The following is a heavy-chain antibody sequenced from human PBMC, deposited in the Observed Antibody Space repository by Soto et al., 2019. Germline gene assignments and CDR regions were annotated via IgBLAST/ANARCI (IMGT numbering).Heavy chain of an antibody. D-gene: IGHD2-21*01. CDR2: IYWDDDR. Sequence: SGPTLVNPTQTLTLTCSFSGFSLSTSRVGVAWIRQPPGKALEWLAIIYWDDDRRYSPSLKTRLAITKDTSKNQVVLTMTNLDPWVTATYYCAHSQGLWDPFDYWGPGTLVTVSS. J-gene: IGHJ4*02. CDR3: AHSQGLWDPFDY. V-gene: IGHV2-5*02. CDR1: GFSLSTSRVG.